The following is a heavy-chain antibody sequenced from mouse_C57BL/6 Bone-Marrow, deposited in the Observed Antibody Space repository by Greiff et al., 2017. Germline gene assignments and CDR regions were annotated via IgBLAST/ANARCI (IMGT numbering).Heavy chain of an antibody. CDR1: GYTFTDYE. J-gene: IGHJ2*01. V-gene: IGHV1-15*01. CDR3: TNPPSCYSCCFDY. D-gene: IGHD1-1*01. CDR2: IDPETGGT. Sequence: QVQLQQSGAELVRPGASVTLSCKASGYTFTDYEMHWVKQTPVHGLEWIGAIDPETGGTAYNQKFKGKAILTADKSSSTAYMELRSLTSEDSAVXYCTNPPSCYSCCFDYWGQGTTLTVSS.